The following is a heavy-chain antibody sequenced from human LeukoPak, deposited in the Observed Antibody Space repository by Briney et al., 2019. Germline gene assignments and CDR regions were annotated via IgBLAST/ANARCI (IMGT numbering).Heavy chain of an antibody. Sequence: SETLSLTCTVSGGSISSYYWSWIRQPPGKGLEWIGYIYYSGSTNYNPSLKSRVTISVDTSKNQFSLKLSSVTAADTAVYYCASGRRDGYNYALGYWGQGTLVTVSS. D-gene: IGHD5-24*01. CDR3: ASGRRDGYNYALGY. V-gene: IGHV4-59*01. CDR2: IYYSGST. CDR1: GGSISSYY. J-gene: IGHJ4*02.